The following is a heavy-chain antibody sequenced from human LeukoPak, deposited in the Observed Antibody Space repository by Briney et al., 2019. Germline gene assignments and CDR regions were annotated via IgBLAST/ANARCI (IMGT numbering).Heavy chain of an antibody. Sequence: PGGSLRLSCAASGFTFSSYAMSWVRQAPGKGLEWVSAISGSGGSTYYADSVKGRFTISRDNSKNTLYLQMNSLRAEDTAVYYCAKVSSGYSYGRHFDYWGQGTLVTVYS. J-gene: IGHJ4*02. CDR2: ISGSGGST. V-gene: IGHV3-23*01. CDR3: AKVSSGYSYGRHFDY. D-gene: IGHD5-18*01. CDR1: GFTFSSYA.